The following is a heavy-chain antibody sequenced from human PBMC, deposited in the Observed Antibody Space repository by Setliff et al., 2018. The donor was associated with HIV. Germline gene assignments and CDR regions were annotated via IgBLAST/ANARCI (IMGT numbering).Heavy chain of an antibody. Sequence: PSETLSLTCAVYGGSLSGYYWSWIRQAPGKGLEWIGEINHRGRTRYNPSLKSRVTISVETSKNQFSLRVSSVSAADTAVYYCARVSKTYWYSIPRDYYHHMDVWGKGTTVTV. CDR2: INHRGRT. J-gene: IGHJ6*03. D-gene: IGHD2-8*02. V-gene: IGHV4-34*01. CDR1: GGSLSGYY. CDR3: ARVSKTYWYSIPRDYYHHMDV.